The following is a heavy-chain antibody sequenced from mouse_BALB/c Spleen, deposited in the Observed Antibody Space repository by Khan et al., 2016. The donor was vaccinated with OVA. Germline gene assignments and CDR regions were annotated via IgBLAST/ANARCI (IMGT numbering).Heavy chain of an antibody. CDR2: IYPGDGET. CDR1: GYAFSSYW. Sequence: QVQLKQSGAELVRPGSSVKISCKASGYAFSSYWMNWVKQRPGQGLEWIGQIYPGDGETKYNGKFKGKVTLTADKSSSTAYMQLSSLTSEDSAGYVCARSGYDYFAYWGQGTLVTVSA. J-gene: IGHJ3*01. D-gene: IGHD2-14*01. CDR3: ARSGYDYFAY. V-gene: IGHV1-80*01.